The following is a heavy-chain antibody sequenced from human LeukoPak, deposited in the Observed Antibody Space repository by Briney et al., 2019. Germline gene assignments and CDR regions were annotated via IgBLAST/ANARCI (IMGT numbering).Heavy chain of an antibody. V-gene: IGHV3-53*05. Sequence: PGGSLRLSCAASGFTVSSNYMSWIRQAPGKGLEWVSVIYCGGSTYYADSVQGRFTISRDNSKNTLYLQMNSLRSEDTAVYYCARVARLGWELLSYYFDSWGQGTLVTVS. CDR1: GFTVSSNY. D-gene: IGHD1-26*01. CDR2: IYCGGST. J-gene: IGHJ4*02. CDR3: ARVARLGWELLSYYFDS.